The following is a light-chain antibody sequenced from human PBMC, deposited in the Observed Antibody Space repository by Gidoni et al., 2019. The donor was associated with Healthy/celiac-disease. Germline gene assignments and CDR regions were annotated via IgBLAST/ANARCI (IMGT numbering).Light chain of an antibody. CDR1: QSVSSN. Sequence: EVVLTHSPATLSVSPGERATLSCRASQSVSSNLAWYQQKPGQAPRLLIDGASTRAPGIPARFSGSGSGTEFTLTISSLQSEDFAVYYCQQYNNWPWTFGQGTKVEIK. CDR3: QQYNNWPWT. V-gene: IGKV3-15*01. CDR2: GAS. J-gene: IGKJ1*01.